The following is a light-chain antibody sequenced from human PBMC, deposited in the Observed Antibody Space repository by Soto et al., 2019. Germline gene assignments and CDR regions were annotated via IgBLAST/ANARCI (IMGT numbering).Light chain of an antibody. Sequence: LTQSPATLSLSPGGRATLSCRASQSVSLSLAWYQQKPGQAPRLLXYDASKRASGFPARFSGSGSGTDLTINIRSLEPEDFAVYYCQERNGWPPWKFGQVTKVDMK. J-gene: IGKJ1*01. CDR3: QERNGWPPWK. V-gene: IGKV3-11*01. CDR2: DAS. CDR1: QSVSLS.